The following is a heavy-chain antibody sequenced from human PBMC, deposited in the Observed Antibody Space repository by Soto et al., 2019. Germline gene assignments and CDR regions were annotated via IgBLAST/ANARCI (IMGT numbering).Heavy chain of an antibody. CDR1: GYDFSSYG. CDR3: VRDPQRNDY. Sequence: QVQLVQSGAEVKKPGASVKVSCKASGYDFSSYGISWVRQAPGPGLEWMGWISASNGNRDYAQQFQGRVTMTSDTSRTTADMELMSLRYDDTAVYYCVRDPQRNDYWGQGTLVNVSS. V-gene: IGHV1-18*04. J-gene: IGHJ4*02. CDR2: ISASNGNR. D-gene: IGHD2-2*01.